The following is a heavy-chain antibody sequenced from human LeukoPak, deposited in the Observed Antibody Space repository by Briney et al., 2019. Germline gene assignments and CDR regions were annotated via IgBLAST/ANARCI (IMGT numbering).Heavy chain of an antibody. CDR3: AREGGRAAAGRFDY. D-gene: IGHD6-13*01. V-gene: IGHV3-30*02. CDR2: IQNDGSDK. Sequence: PGGSLRLSCAASGINFRSSGMHWVRQAPGKGLEWVTFIQNDGSDKSYAASVKGRFTISRDNSKNTVYLHMNSLRADDTALYYCAREGGRAAAGRFDYWGQETLVTVSS. CDR1: GINFRSSG. J-gene: IGHJ4*02.